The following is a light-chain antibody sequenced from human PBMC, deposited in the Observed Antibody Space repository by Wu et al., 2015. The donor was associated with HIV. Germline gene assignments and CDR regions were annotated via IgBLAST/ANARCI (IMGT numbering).Light chain of an antibody. CDR2: DAS. Sequence: AIQLTQSPSSLSASVGDRVTITCRASQGISSALAWYQQEPGKVPKFLIYDASSLQSGVPSRFSGGGSGTDFTLTISSLQPEDVATYYCQKYNTAPWTFGQGTKVEMK. CDR3: QKYNTAPWT. V-gene: IGKV1-13*02. J-gene: IGKJ1*01. CDR1: QGISSA.